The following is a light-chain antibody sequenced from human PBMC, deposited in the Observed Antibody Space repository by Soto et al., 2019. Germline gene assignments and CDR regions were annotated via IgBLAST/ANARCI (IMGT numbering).Light chain of an antibody. CDR1: SGHSTYA. Sequence: QPVLTQSPSASASLGASVNLTCTLSSGHSTYAIAWHQQQPDEGPRYLMKLDSDGSHTKGAGIPDRFSGSSSGAERYLTISSLQSEDEADYYCQTWGTGTHVVFGGGTKLTVL. J-gene: IGLJ2*01. V-gene: IGLV4-69*01. CDR2: LDSDGSH. CDR3: QTWGTGTHVV.